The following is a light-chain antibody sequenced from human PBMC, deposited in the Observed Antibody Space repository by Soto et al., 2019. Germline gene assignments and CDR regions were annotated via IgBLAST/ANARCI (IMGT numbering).Light chain of an antibody. CDR1: QSVSSN. CDR3: QQYNNWPLT. Sequence: EIVMTQSPATLSVSPGERATLSCRASQSVSSNLAWYQQKPGQAPRLLIYGASTRATGIPARFSGSGSGTAFTLTISSLQSEECAVYYCQQYNNWPLTFGGGTKVEIK. V-gene: IGKV3-15*01. CDR2: GAS. J-gene: IGKJ4*01.